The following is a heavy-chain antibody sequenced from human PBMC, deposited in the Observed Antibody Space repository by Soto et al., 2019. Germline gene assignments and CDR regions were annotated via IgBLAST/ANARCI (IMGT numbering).Heavy chain of an antibody. Sequence: EVQLLESGGGLLQPGGSLRLSCAASGFTFNNYVMNWVRQAPGKGLEGVSFFSGSGSGSPYYSDSVKGRFTISRDNSKNTLSLQMNNLRAEDTAVYFCARGRYFDGGDYWVANLAFDYWGQGTLVTVSS. D-gene: IGHD3-22*01. J-gene: IGHJ4*02. V-gene: IGHV3-23*01. CDR1: GFTFNNYV. CDR2: FSGSGSGSP. CDR3: ARGRYFDGGDYWVANLAFDY.